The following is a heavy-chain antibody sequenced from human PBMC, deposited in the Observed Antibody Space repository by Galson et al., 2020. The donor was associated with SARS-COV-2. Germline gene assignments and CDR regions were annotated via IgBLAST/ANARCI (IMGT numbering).Heavy chain of an antibody. Sequence: SETLSLTCTVSGGSISSSYWSWIRQPPGKGLEWIGYISYGGSTIYNASLQSRLIISVDMSINQFYLRVRSVTAADTAVYYCARGFGWYDYGGQGTLVTVSA. D-gene: IGHD6-19*01. V-gene: IGHV4-59*01. CDR3: ARGFGWYDY. CDR1: GGSISSSY. CDR2: ISYGGST. J-gene: IGHJ4*02.